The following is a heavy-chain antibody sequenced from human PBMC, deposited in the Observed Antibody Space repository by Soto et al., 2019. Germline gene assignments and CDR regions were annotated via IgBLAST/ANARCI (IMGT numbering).Heavy chain of an antibody. CDR3: ARDLAGSGADY. Sequence: GGSLRLSCAASGFTFSSYAMHWVRQAPGKGLEWVAVISYDGSNKYYADSVKGRFTISRDNSKNTLYLQMNSLRAEDTAVYYCARDLAGSGADYWGQGTLVTVSS. CDR1: GFTFSSYA. J-gene: IGHJ4*02. D-gene: IGHD3-10*01. CDR2: ISYDGSNK. V-gene: IGHV3-30-3*01.